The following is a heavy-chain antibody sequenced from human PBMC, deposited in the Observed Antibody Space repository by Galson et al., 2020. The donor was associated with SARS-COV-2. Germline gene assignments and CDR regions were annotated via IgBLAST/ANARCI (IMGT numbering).Heavy chain of an antibody. Sequence: PGGSLRLSCAASGFIFTNYAMAWVRQAPGKGLEWVSSISGSGRSTYYADSVKGRFTISRDNSTNTVYLQMNSLRAEDTAVYYCAKDNMWVQLWLGYWGRGTLLTVSS. CDR2: ISGSGRST. CDR3: AKDNMWVQLWLGY. CDR1: GFIFTNYA. D-gene: IGHD6-19*01. J-gene: IGHJ4*02. V-gene: IGHV3-23*01.